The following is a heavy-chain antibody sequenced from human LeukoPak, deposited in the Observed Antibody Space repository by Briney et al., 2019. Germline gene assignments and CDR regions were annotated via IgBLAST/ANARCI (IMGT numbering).Heavy chain of an antibody. CDR2: IYTSGST. CDR3: ARKRKGISSSYPFLNYYYMDV. CDR1: GGSISYFY. Sequence: SETLSLTCTVSGGSISYFYWSWIRQPAGKGLEWIGRIYTSGSTNYNPSLKSRVTMSVDTSKKQFSLKLSSVTAADTAVYYCARKRKGISSSYPFLNYYYMDVWGKGTTVTVSS. J-gene: IGHJ6*03. D-gene: IGHD6-13*01. V-gene: IGHV4-4*07.